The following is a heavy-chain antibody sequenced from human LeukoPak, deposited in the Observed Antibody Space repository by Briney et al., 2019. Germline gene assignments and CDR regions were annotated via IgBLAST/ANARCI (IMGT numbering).Heavy chain of an antibody. V-gene: IGHV3-48*01. J-gene: IGHJ6*03. D-gene: IGHD5-12*01. CDR2: ISSSSSTI. CDR3: ARATSWDGLRYYYYMDV. Sequence: GGSLRLSCAASGFTFSSYSMNWVRQAPGKGLEWVSYISSSSSTIYYADSVKGRFTISRDNAKNSLYLQMNSLRAEDTAVYYCARATSWDGLRYYYYMDVWGKGTTVTVSS. CDR1: GFTFSSYS.